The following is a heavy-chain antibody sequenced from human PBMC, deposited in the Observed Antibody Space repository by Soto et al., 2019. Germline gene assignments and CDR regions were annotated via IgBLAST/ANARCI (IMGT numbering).Heavy chain of an antibody. J-gene: IGHJ4*02. CDR2: IYYSGST. V-gene: IGHV4-39*07. CDR1: GGSISSSSYY. D-gene: IGHD3-3*01. CDR3: ARVDNYNFSSGYYRGAYFDS. Sequence: SETLSLTCTVSGGSISSSSYYWGWIRQPPGKGLEWIGSIYYSGSTYYNPSLKSRVTISVDMSKNQFSLKLSSVTAADTAIYYCARVDNYNFSSGYYRGAYFDSWGQGTLVTVSS.